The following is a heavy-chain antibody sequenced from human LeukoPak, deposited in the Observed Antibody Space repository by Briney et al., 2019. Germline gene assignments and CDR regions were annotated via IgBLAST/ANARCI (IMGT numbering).Heavy chain of an antibody. Sequence: GASVKVSCKASGYTFTSYDINWVRQATGQGLEWMGWMNPNSGNTGYAQKFQGRVTMTRNTSISTAYMELSSLRSEDTAVYYCARGCRVRGVTTGYGMDVWGQGTTVTVSS. J-gene: IGHJ6*02. CDR3: ARGCRVRGVTTGYGMDV. V-gene: IGHV1-8*01. CDR2: MNPNSGNT. D-gene: IGHD3-10*02. CDR1: GYTFTSYD.